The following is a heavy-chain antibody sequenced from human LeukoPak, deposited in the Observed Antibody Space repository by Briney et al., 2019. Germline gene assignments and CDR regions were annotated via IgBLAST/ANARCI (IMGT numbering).Heavy chain of an antibody. CDR2: SYYSGST. Sequence: SETLSLTCTVSGGSINSNDYYWGWIRHPPGKGLEWIGSSYYSGSTFYNPSLKSRVTISVDTSKNQFSLKLSSVTAADTAVYYCARHPTRSGSYYNVPYYLDYWGQGTLVTVSS. CDR3: ARHPTRSGSYYNVPYYLDY. CDR1: GGSINSNDYY. V-gene: IGHV4-39*01. J-gene: IGHJ4*02. D-gene: IGHD3-10*01.